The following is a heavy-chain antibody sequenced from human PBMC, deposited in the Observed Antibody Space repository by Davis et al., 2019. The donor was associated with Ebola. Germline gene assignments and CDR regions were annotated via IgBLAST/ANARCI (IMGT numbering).Heavy chain of an antibody. Sequence: SETLSLTCAVSGGSISSSNWWSWVRQPPGKGLEWIGEIYHSGSTNYNPSLKSRVTISVDTSKNQFSLKLSSVTAADTAVYYCARVVYDFWSGYYTLGGMDVWGQGTTVTVSS. V-gene: IGHV4-4*02. J-gene: IGHJ6*02. D-gene: IGHD3-3*01. CDR3: ARVVYDFWSGYYTLGGMDV. CDR2: IYHSGST. CDR1: GGSISSSNW.